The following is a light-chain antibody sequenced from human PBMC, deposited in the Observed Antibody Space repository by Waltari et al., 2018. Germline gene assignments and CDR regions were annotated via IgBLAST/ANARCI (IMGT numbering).Light chain of an antibody. J-gene: IGKJ1*01. V-gene: IGKV3-20*01. CDR2: GAS. Sequence: EIVLTQSPGTLSLSPGERVALSCRASQSVSSSYLAWYQQKPGLAPRLLIYGASNRATGSPDRFSGRGSGTDFTLTISRLEPEDFAVYYCQQFGESPWTFGQGTKVEIK. CDR1: QSVSSSY. CDR3: QQFGESPWT.